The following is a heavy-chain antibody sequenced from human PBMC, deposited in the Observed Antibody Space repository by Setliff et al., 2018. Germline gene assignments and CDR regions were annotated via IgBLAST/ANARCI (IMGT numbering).Heavy chain of an antibody. V-gene: IGHV3-7*03. CDR2: INPHGSGK. CDR3: AKDPNGDFFGAFDT. J-gene: IGHJ5*02. CDR1: GLSYINDW. D-gene: IGHD4-17*01. Sequence: PGGSLRLSCTASGLSYINDWVSWVRQAPGKGLEWLASINPHGSGKFYVDSVKGRFTISRDNAKNSLYLQMNGLRAEDSALYYCAKDPNGDFFGAFDTWGQGALVTVSS.